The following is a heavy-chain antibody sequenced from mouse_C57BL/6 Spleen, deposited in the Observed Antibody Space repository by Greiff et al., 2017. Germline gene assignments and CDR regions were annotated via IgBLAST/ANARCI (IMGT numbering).Heavy chain of an antibody. CDR3: ARYRPYHQYFDV. V-gene: IGHV3-6*01. D-gene: IGHD2-14*01. CDR2: ISYDGSN. J-gene: IGHJ1*03. Sequence: EVKLQESGPGLVKPSQSLSLTCSVTGYSITSGYYWNWIRQFPGNKLEWMGYISYDGSNNYHPSLKNRISITRDTSQNQFFLKLNSVTTEDTATYYCARYRPYHQYFDVWGTGTTVTVSS. CDR1: GYSITSGYY.